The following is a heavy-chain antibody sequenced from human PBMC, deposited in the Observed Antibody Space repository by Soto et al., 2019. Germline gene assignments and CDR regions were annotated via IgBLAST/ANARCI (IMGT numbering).Heavy chain of an antibody. CDR3: VQTTGWPGFDF. D-gene: IGHD6-19*01. Sequence: EVQLVESGGGLIQPGGPWGPSGAASGFAVSSKYLTWVRQAPGKGLEGVSVIYGGGTTYYADSVKGRFTISRDTSKNTLYLQMNSLRAEDTAVYYCVQTTGWPGFDFWGQGTLVTVSS. J-gene: IGHJ4*02. CDR2: IYGGGTT. CDR1: GFAVSSKY. V-gene: IGHV3-53*01.